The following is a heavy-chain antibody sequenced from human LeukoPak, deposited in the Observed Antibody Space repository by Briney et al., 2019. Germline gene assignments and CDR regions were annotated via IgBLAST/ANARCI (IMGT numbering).Heavy chain of an antibody. V-gene: IGHV3-48*01. Sequence: SGGSLRLSCAASGFTFSSYSMNWVRQAPGKGLEWVSYISISSSTIYYADSVKGRFTISRDNAKNSLYLQMNSLRAEDTAVYYCARAGSSWANYYYYYYMDVWGKGTTVTVSS. D-gene: IGHD6-13*01. CDR2: ISISSSTI. CDR1: GFTFSSYS. J-gene: IGHJ6*03. CDR3: ARAGSSWANYYYYYYMDV.